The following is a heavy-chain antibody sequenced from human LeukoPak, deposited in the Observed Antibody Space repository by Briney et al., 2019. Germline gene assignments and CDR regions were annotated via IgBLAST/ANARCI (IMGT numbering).Heavy chain of an antibody. CDR3: ARDSPSNNPAYCGGDCYWSFDY. CDR2: ISYDGSNK. Sequence: GGSLRLSCAASGFTFSSYAMHWVRQAPGKGLEWVAVISYDGSNKYYADSVKGRFTISRDNSKNTLYLQMNSLRAEDTAVYYCARDSPSNNPAYCGGDCYWSFDYWGQGTLVAVSS. CDR1: GFTFSSYA. V-gene: IGHV3-30-3*01. J-gene: IGHJ4*02. D-gene: IGHD2-21*02.